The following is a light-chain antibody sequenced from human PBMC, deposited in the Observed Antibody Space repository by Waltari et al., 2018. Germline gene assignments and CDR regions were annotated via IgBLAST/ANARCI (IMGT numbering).Light chain of an antibody. V-gene: IGLV2-11*01. CDR3: CSYAGSYTYV. Sequence: QSALTQPRSVSGSPGQSVTISCTGTSSDVGGYNYVSWYQTHPGKAPKLMIYDVSKRPSGVPDRFYGSKSGNTASLTISGLQAEDEADYYCCSYAGSYTYVFGTGTKVTVL. CDR1: SSDVGGYNY. J-gene: IGLJ1*01. CDR2: DVS.